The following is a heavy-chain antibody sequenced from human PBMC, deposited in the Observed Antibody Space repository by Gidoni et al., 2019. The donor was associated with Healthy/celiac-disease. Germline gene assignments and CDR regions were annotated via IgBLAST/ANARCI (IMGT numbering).Heavy chain of an antibody. CDR1: GFPFSSYG. J-gene: IGHJ4*02. D-gene: IGHD6-6*01. Sequence: QVQLVESGGGVVQPGGSLRLSCAASGFPFSSYGMHWVRQAPGKGLEWVAFIRYDGSNKYDADSVKGRFTISRDNSKNTLYLQMNSLRAEDTAVYYCAKGRVGYSSSLSIFDYWGQGTLVTVSS. CDR2: IRYDGSNK. CDR3: AKGRVGYSSSLSIFDY. V-gene: IGHV3-30*02.